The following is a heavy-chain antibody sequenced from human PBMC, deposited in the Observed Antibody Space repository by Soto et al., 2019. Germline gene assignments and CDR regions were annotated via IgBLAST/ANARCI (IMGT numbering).Heavy chain of an antibody. J-gene: IGHJ4*02. D-gene: IGHD3-22*01. CDR2: IYYSGST. V-gene: IGHV4-31*03. CDR3: ARNGDYYDSSGPGLFDY. Sequence: SETLSLTCTVSGGSISSGGYYWSWIRQHPGKGLEWIGYIYYSGSTYYNPSLKSRVTISVDTSKNQFSLKLSSVTAADTAVYYCARNGDYYDSSGPGLFDYWGQGTLVTVSS. CDR1: GGSISSGGYY.